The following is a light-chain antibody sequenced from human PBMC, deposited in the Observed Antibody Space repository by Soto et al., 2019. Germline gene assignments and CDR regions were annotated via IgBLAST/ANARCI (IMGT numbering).Light chain of an antibody. J-gene: IGKJ1*01. V-gene: IGKV1-27*01. CDR1: QGISTY. CDR3: QNYNSAPRT. Sequence: DIQITQSPSSLSASVGDRVTITCRASQGISTYLAWYQQRPGKVPKLLIYAASTLQSGVPSRFRGSRSGTDFTLTISSLQPEDVATYYCQNYNSAPRTFGQGTKVDIK. CDR2: AAS.